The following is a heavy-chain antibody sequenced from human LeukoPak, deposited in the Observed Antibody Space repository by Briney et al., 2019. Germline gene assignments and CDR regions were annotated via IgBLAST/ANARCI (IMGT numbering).Heavy chain of an antibody. CDR3: SRVIGWDEPFDI. J-gene: IGHJ3*02. CDR1: GFTLSNYW. Sequence: GSLRLSCSASGFTLSNYWMHWVRQAPGKGLVWVSRINTDGSSTNYADSVKGRFTVSRDNAKNTLYLQMNSLRAEDTAVYYCSRVIGWDEPFDIWGQGTMVTVSS. D-gene: IGHD1-26*01. V-gene: IGHV3-74*01. CDR2: INTDGSST.